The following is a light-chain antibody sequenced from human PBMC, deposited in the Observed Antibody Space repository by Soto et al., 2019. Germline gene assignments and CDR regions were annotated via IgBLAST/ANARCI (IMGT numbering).Light chain of an antibody. CDR1: SSNIENNY. V-gene: IGLV1-51*01. J-gene: IGLJ1*01. Sequence: QSVLTQPPSVSAAPGQKVTISCSGSSSNIENNYVSWYQHLPGTAPKLLIYDNDKRPSGIPDRFPASKSGTSATLGITGLQAEDEADYYCCSYAGYSTYVCGTGTKVTVL. CDR2: DND. CDR3: CSYAGYSTYV.